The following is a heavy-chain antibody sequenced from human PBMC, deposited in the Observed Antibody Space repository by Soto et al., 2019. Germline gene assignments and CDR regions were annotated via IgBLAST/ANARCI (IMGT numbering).Heavy chain of an antibody. D-gene: IGHD6-13*01. J-gene: IGHJ4*02. Sequence: PSETLSLTCAVYGGSFSGYYWSWIRQPPGKGLEWIGEINHSGSTNYNPSLKSRVTISVDTSKNQFSLKLSSVTAADTAVYYCAREWSSSWYPRPYYFDYWGQGTLVTVSS. CDR2: INHSGST. CDR1: GGSFSGYY. CDR3: AREWSSSWYPRPYYFDY. V-gene: IGHV4-34*01.